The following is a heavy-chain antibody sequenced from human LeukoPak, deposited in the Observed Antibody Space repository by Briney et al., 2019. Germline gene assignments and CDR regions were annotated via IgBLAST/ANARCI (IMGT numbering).Heavy chain of an antibody. J-gene: IGHJ4*02. CDR1: GFTFSSYA. CDR2: ISYDGSNK. D-gene: IGHD3-3*01. CDR3: ATQPKYDFWSGWAPAFDY. Sequence: GGSLRLSCAASGFTFSSYAMHWVRQAPGKGLEWVAVISYDGSNKYYADSVKGRFTISRDNSKNTLYLQMNSLRAEDTAVYYCATQPKYDFWSGWAPAFDYWGQGTLVTVSS. V-gene: IGHV3-30-3*01.